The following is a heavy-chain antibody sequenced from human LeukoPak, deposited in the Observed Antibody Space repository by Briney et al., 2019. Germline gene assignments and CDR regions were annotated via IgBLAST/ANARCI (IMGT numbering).Heavy chain of an antibody. J-gene: IGHJ6*03. D-gene: IGHD3-16*01. V-gene: IGHV4-34*01. CDR1: GGSFSGYY. Sequence: SETLSLTCAVYGGSFSGYYWSWIRQPPGKGLEWIGEINHSGSTNYNPSLKSRVTISVDTSKNQFSLKLSSVTAADTAVYYCARLGSYYYYYMDVWGKGTTVTVSS. CDR2: INHSGST. CDR3: ARLGSYYYYYMDV.